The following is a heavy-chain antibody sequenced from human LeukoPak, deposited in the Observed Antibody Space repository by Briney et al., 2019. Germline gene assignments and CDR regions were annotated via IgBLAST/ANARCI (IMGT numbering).Heavy chain of an antibody. Sequence: PGGSLRLSCAASGLTVSSNYMSWVRQAPGKGLEWVSVMYTSGNTYYAVSVKGRFTISRDNSKNTLYLQMNSLIAEDTAVYYCARVSGSYSFAFDFWGQGTLVTVSS. D-gene: IGHD1-26*01. CDR3: ARVSGSYSFAFDF. V-gene: IGHV3-53*01. CDR2: MYTSGNT. J-gene: IGHJ4*02. CDR1: GLTVSSNY.